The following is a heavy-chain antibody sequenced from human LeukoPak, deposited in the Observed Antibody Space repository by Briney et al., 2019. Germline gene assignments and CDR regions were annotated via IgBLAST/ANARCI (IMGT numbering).Heavy chain of an antibody. Sequence: SETLSLTCTVSGGSISSYYWSWIRQPPGKGLEWIGYIYYSGSTNYNPSLKSRVTISVDTSKNQFSLKLSSVTAADTAVYYCARLHGGKGQYYFDYWGQGTLVTVSS. V-gene: IGHV4-59*08. CDR3: ARLHGGKGQYYFDY. CDR2: IYYSGST. J-gene: IGHJ4*02. CDR1: GGSISSYY. D-gene: IGHD4-23*01.